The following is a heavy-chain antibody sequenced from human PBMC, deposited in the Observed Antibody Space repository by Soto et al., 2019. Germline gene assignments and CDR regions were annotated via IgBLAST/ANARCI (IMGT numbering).Heavy chain of an antibody. CDR3: ARSPRRSPYFDF. Sequence: GESLKISCHCSRYTFSNFWIGWVRQLPGQGLEWMGIIYPGDHETRYSPSFLGKVTISAETSINTAYLQWSSLEASGSAFYFCARSPRRSPYFDFWGQGALVTVYS. CDR1: RYTFSNFW. D-gene: IGHD2-21*01. CDR2: IYPGDHET. J-gene: IGHJ4*02. V-gene: IGHV5-51*01.